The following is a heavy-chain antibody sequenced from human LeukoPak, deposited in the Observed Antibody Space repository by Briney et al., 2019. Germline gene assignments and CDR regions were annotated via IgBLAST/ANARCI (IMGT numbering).Heavy chain of an antibody. D-gene: IGHD4-17*01. CDR2: IGTNGKT. CDR3: ARVTVRNAFDI. J-gene: IGHJ3*02. Sequence: GGSLRLSCAASGFTFSSHDMHWVRQTTGKGLECVSAIGTNGKTYYPGSVKGRFTISREDAKNSLYLQMNSLRAGDTAVYYCARVTVRNAFDIWGQGTMVTVSS. CDR1: GFTFSSHD. V-gene: IGHV3-13*04.